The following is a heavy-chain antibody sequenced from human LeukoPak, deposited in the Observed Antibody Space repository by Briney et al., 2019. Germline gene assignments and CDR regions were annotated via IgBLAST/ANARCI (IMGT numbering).Heavy chain of an antibody. D-gene: IGHD6-13*01. CDR2: ISYDGSNK. J-gene: IGHJ4*02. V-gene: IGHV3-30*04. Sequence: GGSLRLSCAAYGFTFSSYAMHWVRQAPGKGLEWVAVISYDGSNKNYADSVKGRFTISRDNSKNTLYLQMNSLRGEDTAVYYCARDGSGGYSSYYYWGQGTLVTVSS. CDR1: GFTFSSYA. CDR3: ARDGSGGYSSYYY.